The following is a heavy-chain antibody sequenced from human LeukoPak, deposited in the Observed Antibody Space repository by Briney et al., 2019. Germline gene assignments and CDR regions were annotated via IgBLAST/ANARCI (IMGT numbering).Heavy chain of an antibody. V-gene: IGHV1-46*01. J-gene: IGHJ4*02. CDR2: ISPSGSSS. CDR3: AREFGGWELGPYFDY. D-gene: IGHD1-26*01. Sequence: GASEKLSCTASGYTFTVYYIHWVRHAPRQGLEWVGIISPSGSSSSYAQKSQGRVSMTMEKSTSTAYMELSSLRSEDTAVYYCAREFGGWELGPYFDYWGQGTLVTVSS. CDR1: GYTFTVYY.